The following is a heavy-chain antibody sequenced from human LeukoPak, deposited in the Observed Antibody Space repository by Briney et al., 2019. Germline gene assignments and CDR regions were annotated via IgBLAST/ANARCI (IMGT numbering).Heavy chain of an antibody. J-gene: IGHJ5*02. CDR2: IYYSGST. CDR1: GGSISSYY. V-gene: IGHV4-59*01. Sequence: SETLSLTCTVSGGSISSYYWSWIRQPPGKGLEWIGYIYYSGSTNYNPSLKSRVTISVDTSKNQFSLKLSSVTAADTAVYYCARGPYYYGSGSRNWFDPWGQGTLVTASS. CDR3: ARGPYYYGSGSRNWFDP. D-gene: IGHD3-10*01.